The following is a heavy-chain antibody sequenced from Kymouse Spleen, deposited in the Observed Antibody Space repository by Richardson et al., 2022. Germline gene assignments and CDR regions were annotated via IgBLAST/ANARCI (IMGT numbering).Heavy chain of an antibody. D-gene: IGHD3-3*01. CDR1: GFTFSSYW. V-gene: IGHV3-7*01. CDR2: IKQDGSEK. Sequence: EVQLVESGGGLVQPGGSLRLSCAASGFTFSSYWMSWVRQAPGKGLEWVANIKQDGSEKYYVDSVKGRFTISRDNAKNSLYLQMNSLRAEDTAVYYCARDGAIFGVVIKGYYYYGMDVWGQGTTVTVSS. J-gene: IGHJ6*02. CDR3: ARDGAIFGVVIKGYYYYGMDV.